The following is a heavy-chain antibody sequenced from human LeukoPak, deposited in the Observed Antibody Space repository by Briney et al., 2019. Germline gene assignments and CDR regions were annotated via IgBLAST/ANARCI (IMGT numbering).Heavy chain of an antibody. V-gene: IGHV1-2*04. CDR2: INPNSGGT. CDR3: ARGFGIAVAGLDY. D-gene: IGHD6-19*01. J-gene: IGHJ4*02. CDR1: GYTFTGYY. Sequence: ASVKVSCKASGYTFTGYYMHWVRQAPGQGLEWMGWINPNSGGTNYAQKFQGWVTMTRDTSISTAYMELSRLRSDDTAVYYCARGFGIAVAGLDYWGQGTLVTVSS.